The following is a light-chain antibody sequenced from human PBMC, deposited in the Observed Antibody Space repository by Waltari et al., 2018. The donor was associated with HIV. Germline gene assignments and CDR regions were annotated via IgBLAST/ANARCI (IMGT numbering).Light chain of an antibody. V-gene: IGKV4-1*01. CDR3: QQFSITPIT. CDR1: LSVLSRRDNNNY. CDR2: WAS. Sequence: DIVVTQSPDPLPVSLGERATITCKSSLSVLSRRDNNNYLAWYQQKPGQPPRLLIYWASIRESGVPDRFSGSGSGTDFTLTISSLQAEDVAVYYCQQFSITPITFGQGTRLGI. J-gene: IGKJ5*01.